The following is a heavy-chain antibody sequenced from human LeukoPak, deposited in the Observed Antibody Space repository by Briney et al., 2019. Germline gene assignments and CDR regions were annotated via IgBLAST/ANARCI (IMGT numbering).Heavy chain of an antibody. Sequence: GGSLRLSCAASGFTFSSYAMSWVRQAPGKGLEWVSAISGSGGSTYYADSVKGRFTISRDNAKNSLYLQMNSLRAEDTAVYYCARFCSGGSCYSKYYFDYWGQGTLVTVSS. CDR1: GFTFSSYA. CDR2: ISGSGGST. CDR3: ARFCSGGSCYSKYYFDY. V-gene: IGHV3-23*01. D-gene: IGHD2-15*01. J-gene: IGHJ4*02.